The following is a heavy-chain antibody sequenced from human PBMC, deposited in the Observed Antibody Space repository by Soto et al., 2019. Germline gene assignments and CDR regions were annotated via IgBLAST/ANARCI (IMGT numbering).Heavy chain of an antibody. J-gene: IGHJ5*02. CDR3: AKDSISDISRRVTREGPQDNCFDP. CDR2: ISNSGDNT. CDR1: GFTFSNYA. V-gene: IGHV3-23*01. Sequence: GGSLSLSCAASGFTFSNYAMHWVRQAPGKGLEWVSIISNSGDNTYYADSVQGRFTISRDNSKKTLYLHLKSLRVEDKAIYYCAKDSISDISRRVTREGPQDNCFDPWGQGTLVTVSS. D-gene: IGHD5-12*01.